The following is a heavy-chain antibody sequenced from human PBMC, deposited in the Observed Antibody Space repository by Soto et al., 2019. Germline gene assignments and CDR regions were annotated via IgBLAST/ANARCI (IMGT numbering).Heavy chain of an antibody. D-gene: IGHD3-3*01. J-gene: IGHJ4*02. CDR1: GGSISSSTHY. CDR2: IYYSGST. V-gene: IGHV4-39*01. Sequence: SETLSLTCTVSGGSISSSTHYWGWIRQPPGKGLEWIGSIYYSGSTYYNPSLKSRVTISVDTSKNQFSLKLSSVSAADTAVYYCARGHGGITVFGAPGHFDYWGQGTLVTVSS. CDR3: ARGHGGITVFGAPGHFDY.